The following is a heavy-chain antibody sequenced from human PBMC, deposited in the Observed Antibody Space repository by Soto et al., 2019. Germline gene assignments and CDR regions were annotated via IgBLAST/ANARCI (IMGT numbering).Heavy chain of an antibody. CDR3: ARAATAASYYFYAIDV. CDR1: GGSIGGGGHY. D-gene: IGHD2-2*01. CDR2: IYYSGGA. Sequence: LCGGSIGGGGHYWTWVRQRPGQGLEWMGYIYYSGGAYYNPSLESRLSLSVHTSKNQFSLNLKSVTAADTAVYFCARAATAASYYFYAIDVWGSGTTVTVSS. V-gene: IGHV4-31*02. J-gene: IGHJ6*02.